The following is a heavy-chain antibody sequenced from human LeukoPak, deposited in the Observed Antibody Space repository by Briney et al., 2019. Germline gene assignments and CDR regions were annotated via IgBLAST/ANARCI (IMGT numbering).Heavy chain of an antibody. J-gene: IGHJ4*02. D-gene: IGHD1-26*01. CDR1: GGTFSSYA. CDR2: IIPIFGTA. CDR3: ARGGSYADGVDY. V-gene: IGHV1-69*05. Sequence: EASVKVSCKASGGTFSSYAISWVRQAPGQGLEWMGGIIPIFGTANYAQKFQGRVTITTDESTSTAYMELSSLRSEDTAVYYCARGGSYADGVDYWGQGTLVTVYS.